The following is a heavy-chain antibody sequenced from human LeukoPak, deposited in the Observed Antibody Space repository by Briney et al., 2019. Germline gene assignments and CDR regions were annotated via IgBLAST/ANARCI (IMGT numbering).Heavy chain of an antibody. D-gene: IGHD3-10*01. CDR3: TRVRGVIVEGFDY. V-gene: IGHV3-49*04. Sequence: HPGGSLRLSCTDSGFTFGDYGMSWVRQAPGKGLEWAGLIRSKTYGGTTEHAASVKGRFTMSRDDSKSIAYLQMKSLKTEDTAVYYCTRVRGVIVEGFDYWGQGTLVTVSS. CDR1: GFTFGDYG. J-gene: IGHJ4*02. CDR2: IRSKTYGGTT.